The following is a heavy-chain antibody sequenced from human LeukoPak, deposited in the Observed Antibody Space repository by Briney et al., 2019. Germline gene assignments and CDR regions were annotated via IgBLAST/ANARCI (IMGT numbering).Heavy chain of an antibody. CDR3: ARRPVTPTGYYYYYMDV. D-gene: IGHD2-21*02. CDR1: GGSFSGYY. Sequence: SETLSLTCAVYGGSFSGYYWSWIRQPPGKGLEWIGSIYYSGSTYYNPSLKSRVTISVDTSKNQFSLKLSSVTAADTAVYYCARRPVTPTGYYYYYMDVWGKGTTVTISS. J-gene: IGHJ6*03. CDR2: IYYSGST. V-gene: IGHV4-34*01.